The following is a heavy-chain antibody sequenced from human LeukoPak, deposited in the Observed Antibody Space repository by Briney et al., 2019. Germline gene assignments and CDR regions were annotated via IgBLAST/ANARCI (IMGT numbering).Heavy chain of an antibody. Sequence: SQTLSLTCTVSGGSISSGSYYWSWIRQPAGKGLEWIGYTYYSGSTNYNPSLKSRVTISVDTSKNQFSLKLSSVTAADTAVYYCVRDIYGSGSLFDYWGQGTLVTVSS. CDR2: TYYSGST. J-gene: IGHJ4*02. V-gene: IGHV4-61*01. D-gene: IGHD3-10*01. CDR3: VRDIYGSGSLFDY. CDR1: GGSISSGSYY.